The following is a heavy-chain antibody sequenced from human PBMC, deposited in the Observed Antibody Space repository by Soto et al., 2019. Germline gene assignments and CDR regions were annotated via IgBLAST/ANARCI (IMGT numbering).Heavy chain of an antibody. Sequence: LSLTNTVYGRFLSGFSESLIRQPPGKGLEWIGEINHSGSTNYNPSLKSRVTISVDTSKNQFSLKLSSVTAADTAVYYCARASTYYYYGMDVWGHGTTVS. CDR2: INHSGST. J-gene: IGHJ6*02. V-gene: IGHV4-34*01. CDR1: GRFLSGFS. CDR3: ARASTYYYYGMDV.